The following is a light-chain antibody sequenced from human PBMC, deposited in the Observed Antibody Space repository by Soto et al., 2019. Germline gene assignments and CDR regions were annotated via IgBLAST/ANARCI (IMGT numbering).Light chain of an antibody. CDR2: GNS. CDR3: QSYDSSLSVV. CDR1: SSNIGAGYD. V-gene: IGLV1-40*01. J-gene: IGLJ2*01. Sequence: QSVLTQPPSVSGATGQRVTISCTGCSSNIGAGYDVHWYQQLPGTAPKLLIYGNSIRPSGVPDRFSGSKSGTSASLAITGLQAEDESDYYCQSYDSSLSVVFGGGTKLTV.